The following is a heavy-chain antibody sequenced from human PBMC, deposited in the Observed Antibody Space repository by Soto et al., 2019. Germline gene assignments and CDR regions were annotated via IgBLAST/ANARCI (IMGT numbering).Heavy chain of an antibody. Sequence: QVQLQESGPGLVKPSETLSLTCTVSGGSISSYYWSWIRQPPGKGLEWIGYIYYSGSHNYNPSLKSRVTISVDTSKNQFSLKLSSVTAADTAVYYCARVGTERNNYYYCYMDVLGKGNTVTVSS. CDR1: GGSISSYY. CDR3: ARVGTERNNYYYCYMDV. V-gene: IGHV4-59*01. D-gene: IGHD7-27*01. J-gene: IGHJ6*03. CDR2: IYYSGSH.